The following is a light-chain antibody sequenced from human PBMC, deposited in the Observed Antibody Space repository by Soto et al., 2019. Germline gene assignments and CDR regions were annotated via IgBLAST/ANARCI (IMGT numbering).Light chain of an antibody. V-gene: IGKV3-20*01. J-gene: IGKJ1*01. Sequence: MVLRRARGTLSLCRAERATLSFGASHSVSRRYLAWYQQKPGQAPRLLIYGASSRATGIPERFSASGSGTAFTLTIRSMAPEALALYYCQQYGSSPTLAQGTQLDIK. CDR1: HSVSRRY. CDR2: GAS. CDR3: QQYGSSPT.